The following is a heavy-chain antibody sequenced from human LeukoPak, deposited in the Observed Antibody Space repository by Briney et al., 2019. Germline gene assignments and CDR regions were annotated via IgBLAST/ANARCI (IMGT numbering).Heavy chain of an antibody. J-gene: IGHJ4*02. CDR3: ARASGDIVETATMGSY. CDR2: ISSSSSSI. Sequence: GGSLRLSCAASGFTFSSYSMNWVRQAPGKGLEWVSSISSSSSSIKYADWVKGRFTISRDNAKNSLYLQMNSLRAEDTAVYYCARASGDIVETATMGSYWGQGTLVTV. V-gene: IGHV3-21*01. D-gene: IGHD5-18*01. CDR1: GFTFSSYS.